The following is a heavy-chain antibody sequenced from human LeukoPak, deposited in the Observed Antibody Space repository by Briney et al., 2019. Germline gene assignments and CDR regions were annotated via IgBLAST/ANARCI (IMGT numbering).Heavy chain of an antibody. CDR2: ISSSSNYI. J-gene: IGHJ3*02. Sequence: PGGSLRLSXAASGFTFSTYNMNWVRQAPGKGLEWVSSISSSSNYIYYADSVKGRFTISRDNAKNSLYLQMNSLRAGDTDVYYCARDVGASAPDAFDIWGQGTMVTVSS. V-gene: IGHV3-21*01. D-gene: IGHD1-26*01. CDR1: GFTFSTYN. CDR3: ARDVGASAPDAFDI.